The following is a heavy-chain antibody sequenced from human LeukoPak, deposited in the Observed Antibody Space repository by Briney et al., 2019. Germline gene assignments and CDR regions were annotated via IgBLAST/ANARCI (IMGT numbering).Heavy chain of an antibody. D-gene: IGHD2-21*01. CDR3: TRDSQGSRLYSVDY. V-gene: IGHV3-13*04. CDR1: GFTFSSYD. Sequence: GGSLRLSCAASGFTFSSYDMNWVRQATGKGLEWVSAIGTAGDTYYPGSVKGRFTISRENAKNSLYLQMNSLRAEDTAIYYCTRDSQGSRLYSVDYWGQGTLVTVSS. CDR2: IGTAGDT. J-gene: IGHJ4*02.